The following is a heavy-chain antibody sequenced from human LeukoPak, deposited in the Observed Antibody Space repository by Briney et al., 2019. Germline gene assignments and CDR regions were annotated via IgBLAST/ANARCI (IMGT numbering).Heavy chain of an antibody. Sequence: PGGSLRLSCAASGFTFSSYSMNWVRQAPGKGLEWVSSISSSSSYIYYADSVKGRFTISRDNAKNSLYLQMNSLRAEDTAVYYCARDMRIVVVVAATDDAFDIWGQGTMVTVSS. CDR1: GFTFSSYS. J-gene: IGHJ3*02. D-gene: IGHD2-15*01. CDR2: ISSSSSYI. V-gene: IGHV3-21*01. CDR3: ARDMRIVVVVAATDDAFDI.